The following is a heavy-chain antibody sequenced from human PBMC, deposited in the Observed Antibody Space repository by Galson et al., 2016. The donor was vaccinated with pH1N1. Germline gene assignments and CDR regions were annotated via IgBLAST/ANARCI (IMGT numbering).Heavy chain of an antibody. J-gene: IGHJ4*02. CDR1: GGSISIINW. Sequence: SETLSLTCAVSGGSISIINWWSWVRQPPGKGLEWIGEVYQRGNTNYNPSLKSRVTISLDNSKNQFSLKLNSATAADTAVYYCATGTVGYSWPLWGQGTQVTVSS. V-gene: IGHV4-4*02. CDR2: VYQRGNT. D-gene: IGHD5-18*01. CDR3: ATGTVGYSWPL.